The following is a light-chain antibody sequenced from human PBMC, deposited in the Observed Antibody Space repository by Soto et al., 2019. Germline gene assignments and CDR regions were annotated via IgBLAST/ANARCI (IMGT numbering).Light chain of an antibody. CDR1: QSISSW. J-gene: IGKJ1*01. CDR3: QQYNSYLT. V-gene: IGKV1-5*03. CDR2: KAS. Sequence: QMTQSPSTLSASVGDRVTITCRASQSISSWLAWYQQKPGKAPKLLIYKASSLESGVPSRFSGSGSGTEFTLTISSLQPDDFATYYCQQYNSYLTFGQGTKVDI.